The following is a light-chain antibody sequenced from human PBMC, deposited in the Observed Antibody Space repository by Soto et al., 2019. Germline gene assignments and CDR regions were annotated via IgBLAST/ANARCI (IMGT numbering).Light chain of an antibody. V-gene: IGKV3-15*01. Sequence: EIVMTQSPATLSVSPGERATLSCRASQSVSSNLAWYQQKPGQAPRLLIYGASNRATGIPARFSGSGSGTEFTLTISSLQSEAFAVYYCQQYNNWPLTFGGGTKVEIK. CDR2: GAS. J-gene: IGKJ4*01. CDR3: QQYNNWPLT. CDR1: QSVSSN.